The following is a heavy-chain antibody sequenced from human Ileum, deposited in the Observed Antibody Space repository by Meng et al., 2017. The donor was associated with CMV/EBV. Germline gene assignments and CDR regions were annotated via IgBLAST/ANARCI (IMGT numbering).Heavy chain of an antibody. CDR3: ARSYFHCSSTSCPDY. Sequence: GGSLRLSCAASGFTFSSYSMNWVRQAPGKGLEWVSSISSSSYIYYADSVKGRFTISRDNAKNSLYLQMNSLRAEDTAVYYCARSYFHCSSTSCPDYWGQGTLVTVSS. CDR1: GFTFSSYS. J-gene: IGHJ4*02. V-gene: IGHV3-21*01. D-gene: IGHD2-2*01. CDR2: ISSSSYI.